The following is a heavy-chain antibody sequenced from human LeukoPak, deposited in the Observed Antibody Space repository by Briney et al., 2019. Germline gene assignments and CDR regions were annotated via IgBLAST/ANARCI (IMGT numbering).Heavy chain of an antibody. CDR1: GYTFTNYD. J-gene: IGHJ6*03. CDR2: INPTSGAT. D-gene: IGHD2-15*01. Sequence: RAASVKVSCKASGYTFTNYDINWVRQATGQGLEWMGWINPTSGATNYAQKFQGRVTMTRDTSISTAYMELNSLRSDDTAVYYCARGVVAATFYYYMDVWGKGTTVTVSS. CDR3: ARGVVAATFYYYMDV. V-gene: IGHV1-2*02.